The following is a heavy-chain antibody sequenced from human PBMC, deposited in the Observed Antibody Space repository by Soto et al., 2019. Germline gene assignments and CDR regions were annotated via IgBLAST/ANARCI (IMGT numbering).Heavy chain of an antibody. V-gene: IGHV3-21*01. CDR3: ASPKWELPDYYGMDV. D-gene: IGHD1-26*01. J-gene: IGHJ6*04. Sequence: GGSLRLSSAASGFTFSSYSMNWVRQAPGKGLEWVSSISSSSSYIYYADSVKGRFTISRDNAKNSLYLQMNSLRAEDTAVYYCASPKWELPDYYGMDVWGKGTTVTVSS. CDR2: ISSSSSYI. CDR1: GFTFSSYS.